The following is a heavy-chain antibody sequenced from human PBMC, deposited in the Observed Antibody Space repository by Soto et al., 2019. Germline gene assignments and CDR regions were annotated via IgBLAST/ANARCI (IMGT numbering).Heavy chain of an antibody. CDR3: GRDPHDYSYGMDV. CDR2: IIPISGTA. CDR1: GGTFSNFA. Sequence: QVQLVQSGAEVKKPGSSVKVSCKASGGTFSNFAIGWVRQAPGQGLECMGGIIPISGTAKYAKKFQARVTITADNSTSTVYMEVSSLRYEDTAVYYCGRDPHDYSYGMDVWGQGKTVTVSS. V-gene: IGHV1-69*06. J-gene: IGHJ6*02.